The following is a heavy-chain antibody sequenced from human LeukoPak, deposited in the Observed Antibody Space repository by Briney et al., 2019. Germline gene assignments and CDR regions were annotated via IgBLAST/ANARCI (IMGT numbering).Heavy chain of an antibody. CDR2: ISSSSSYI. Sequence: GGSLRLSCAASGFTFSSYSMNWVRQAPGKGLEWVSSISSSSSYIYYADLVKGRFTISRDNAKNSLYLQMNSLRAEDTAVYYCARGGDIAMPNPSDHWGQGTLVTVSS. D-gene: IGHD5-18*01. CDR3: ARGGDIAMPNPSDH. CDR1: GFTFSSYS. J-gene: IGHJ4*02. V-gene: IGHV3-21*01.